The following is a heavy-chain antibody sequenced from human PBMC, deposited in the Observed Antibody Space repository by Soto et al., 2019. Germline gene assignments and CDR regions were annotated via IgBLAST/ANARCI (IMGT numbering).Heavy chain of an antibody. CDR2: IYYGGRA. J-gene: IGHJ3*02. D-gene: IGHD2-15*01. CDR3: AGPRVPATREAFDI. CDR1: GGSVSSGGYY. Sequence: QVQLQESGPGLVKPSETLSLTCTVSGGSVSSGGYYWSWIRQPPGKGLEWIGFIYYGGRADYNPSLRRRVTLSADRSKNQFALILRSVTAADTGVYYCAGPRVPATREAFDIWGQGTMVTVSS. V-gene: IGHV4-61*08.